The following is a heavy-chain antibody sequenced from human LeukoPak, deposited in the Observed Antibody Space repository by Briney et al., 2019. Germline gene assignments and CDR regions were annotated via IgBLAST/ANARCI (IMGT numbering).Heavy chain of an antibody. CDR1: GASVSSGSYY. CDR3: ARGGYSSGWYVNY. CDR2: IYHSGST. V-gene: IGHV4-61*01. J-gene: IGHJ4*02. D-gene: IGHD6-19*01. Sequence: SETLSLTCTVSGASVSSGSYYWSWIRQPPGKGLEWIGYIYHSGSTDYNPSHKSRVTISVDTSKNQFSLKLSSVTAADTAVYYCARGGYSSGWYVNYWGQGTLVTVSS.